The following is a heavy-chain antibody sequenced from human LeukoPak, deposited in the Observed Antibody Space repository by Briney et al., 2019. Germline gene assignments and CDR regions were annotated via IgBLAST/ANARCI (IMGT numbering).Heavy chain of an antibody. Sequence: SSVKVSCKAPGGTFSSYAISWVRQAPGQGLEWMGRIIPIFGTANYAQKFQGRVTITTDESTSTAYMELSSLRSEDTAVYYCASISRLAPVDPWGQGTLVTVSS. V-gene: IGHV1-69*05. J-gene: IGHJ5*02. CDR1: GGTFSSYA. CDR2: IIPIFGTA. D-gene: IGHD2-21*01. CDR3: ASISRLAPVDP.